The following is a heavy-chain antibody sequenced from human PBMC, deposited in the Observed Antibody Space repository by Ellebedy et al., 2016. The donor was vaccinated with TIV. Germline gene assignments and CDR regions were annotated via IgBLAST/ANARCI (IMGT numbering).Heavy chain of an antibody. V-gene: IGHV4-34*01. CDR3: ARGRRHFDTSAYYLDT. Sequence: SETLSLXXAVYGGSFSGYYWSWIRQPPGKGLEWIGEINHSGSTNCNPSLKSRVTISVDTSKNQFSLKVSSVTAADTAVYYCARGRRHFDTSAYYLDTWGQGTLVTVSS. CDR2: INHSGST. D-gene: IGHD3-22*01. J-gene: IGHJ5*02. CDR1: GGSFSGYY.